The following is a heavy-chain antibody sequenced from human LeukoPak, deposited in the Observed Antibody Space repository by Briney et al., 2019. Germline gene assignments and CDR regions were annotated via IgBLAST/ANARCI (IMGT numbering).Heavy chain of an antibody. V-gene: IGHV4-31*03. CDR2: IYYSGST. Sequence: SSETLSLTCTVSGGSISSGGYYWSWIRQPPGKGLEWIGYIYYSGSTYYNPSLKSRVTISVDTSKNQFSLRLSSVTAADTAVYYCARVRGYCSSTTCYYDYWGQGTLVTVSS. CDR1: GGSISSGGYY. J-gene: IGHJ4*02. D-gene: IGHD2-2*01. CDR3: ARVRGYCSSTTCYYDY.